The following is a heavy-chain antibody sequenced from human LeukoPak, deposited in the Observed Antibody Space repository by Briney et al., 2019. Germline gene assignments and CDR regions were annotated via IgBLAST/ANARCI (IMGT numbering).Heavy chain of an antibody. D-gene: IGHD3-9*01. CDR3: AKDRAVSRYFDWLAGLDAFDI. Sequence: PGGSLRLSCAASGFTFSSYAMSWVRQAPGKGLAWASAISGSGGSTYYADSVKGRLTISRDNSKNTLYLQMNSLRAEDTAVYYCAKDRAVSRYFDWLAGLDAFDIWGQGTMVTVSS. CDR2: ISGSGGST. CDR1: GFTFSSYA. V-gene: IGHV3-23*01. J-gene: IGHJ3*02.